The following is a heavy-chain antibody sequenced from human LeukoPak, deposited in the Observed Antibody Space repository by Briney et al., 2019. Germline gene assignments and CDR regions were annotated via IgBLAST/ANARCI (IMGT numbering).Heavy chain of an antibody. CDR1: GGSISSGDYY. Sequence: PSETLSLTCTVSGGSISSGDYYWSWIRQPPGKGLEWIGYIYYSGSTYYNPSLKSRVTKSVDTSKNQFSLKLSSVTAADTAVYYCARGAEGGYLPVDYWGQGTLVTVSS. V-gene: IGHV4-30-4*01. CDR3: ARGAEGGYLPVDY. CDR2: IYYSGST. J-gene: IGHJ4*02. D-gene: IGHD3-22*01.